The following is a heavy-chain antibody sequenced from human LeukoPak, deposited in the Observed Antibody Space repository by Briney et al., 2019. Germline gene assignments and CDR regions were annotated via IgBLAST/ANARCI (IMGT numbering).Heavy chain of an antibody. CDR1: GGSISSSSYY. CDR2: IYYSGST. D-gene: IGHD4-23*01. Sequence: SETLSLTCTVSGGSISSSSYYWGWIRQLPGKGLEWIGSIYYSGSTYYNPSLKSRVTISVDTSKNQFSLKLSSVTAADTAVYYCARLARVGSYYLDYWGQGTLVTVSS. V-gene: IGHV4-39*01. J-gene: IGHJ4*02. CDR3: ARLARVGSYYLDY.